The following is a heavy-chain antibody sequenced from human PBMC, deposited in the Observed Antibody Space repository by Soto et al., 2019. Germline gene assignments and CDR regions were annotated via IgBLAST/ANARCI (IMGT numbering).Heavy chain of an antibody. Sequence: EVQLLESGGGLVQPGGCLRLSCAASGFRFSSKAMSWVRQAPGKGLEWVSIISGSGSSTYYTDSLKGRFTISRDNSKNMVYLEMNYLRAEDTAVYYCAKENGFQFVNFGASGFDYWGQGSLVSVSS. CDR3: AKENGFQFVNFGASGFDY. D-gene: IGHD6-6*01. J-gene: IGHJ4*02. CDR2: ISGSGSST. CDR1: GFRFSSKA. V-gene: IGHV3-23*01.